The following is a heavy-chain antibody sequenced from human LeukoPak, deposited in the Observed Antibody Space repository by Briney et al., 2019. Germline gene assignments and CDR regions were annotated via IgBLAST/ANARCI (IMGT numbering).Heavy chain of an antibody. J-gene: IGHJ4*02. V-gene: IGHV1-2*05. CDR1: GYTFTGYY. Sequence: ASVKVSCKASGYTFTGYYVHWVRQAPGQGLEWMGRINPNSGDTNYAQKFQGRVTMTRDTSISTAYMELSRLRSDDTVVYYCARDYCGGDCFPDYWGQGTLVTVSS. D-gene: IGHD2-21*02. CDR3: ARDYCGGDCFPDY. CDR2: INPNSGDT.